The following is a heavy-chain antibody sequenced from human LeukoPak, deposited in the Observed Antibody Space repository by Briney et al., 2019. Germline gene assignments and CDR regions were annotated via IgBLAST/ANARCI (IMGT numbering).Heavy chain of an antibody. CDR1: GGSFSGYY. J-gene: IGHJ3*02. V-gene: IGHV4-34*01. CDR3: ARIKHYHGSGSLRAFDI. D-gene: IGHD3-10*01. CDR2: INHSGST. Sequence: SETLSLTCAVYGGSFSGYYWSWLRQPPGKGLEWIGEINHSGSTNYNPSLKSRVTISVDTSKNQFSLTLSSVAAADTAVYYCARIKHYHGSGSLRAFDIWGQGTMVTVSS.